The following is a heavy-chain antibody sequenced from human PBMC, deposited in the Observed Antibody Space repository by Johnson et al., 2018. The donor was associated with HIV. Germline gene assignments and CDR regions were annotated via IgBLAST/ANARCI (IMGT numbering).Heavy chain of an antibody. V-gene: IGHV3-66*01. CDR2: IYSGGNT. Sequence: VQLVESGGGLVQPGGSLRLSCAASGFTVSNIYMSWVRQAPGKGLEWVSVIYSGGNTYYADSVKGRFTISRANAKNSLYLQMNRLRAEDTAVYYCVRACRDGYTCDAFDIWGQWTMVTVSS. CDR3: VRACRDGYTCDAFDI. D-gene: IGHD5-24*01. CDR1: GFTVSNIY. J-gene: IGHJ3*02.